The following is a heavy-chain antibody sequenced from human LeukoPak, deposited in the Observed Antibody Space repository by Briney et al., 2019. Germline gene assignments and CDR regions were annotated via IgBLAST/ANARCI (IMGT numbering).Heavy chain of an antibody. D-gene: IGHD6-13*01. CDR2: FDPEDGET. J-gene: IGHJ4*02. CDR3: ATGEVSSSSWLIQRTDY. CDR1: GYTLTELS. V-gene: IGHV1-24*01. Sequence: APVKVSCKVSGYTLTELSMHWVRQAPGKGLEWMGGFDPEDGETIYAQKFQGRVTMTEDTSTDTAYMELSSLRSEDTAVYYCATGEVSSSSWLIQRTDYWGQGTLVTVSS.